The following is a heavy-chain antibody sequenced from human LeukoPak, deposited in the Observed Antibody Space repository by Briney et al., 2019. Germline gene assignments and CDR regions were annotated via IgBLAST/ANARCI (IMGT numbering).Heavy chain of an antibody. CDR2: ISSSSNTI. D-gene: IGHD6-6*01. CDR1: GFTLSSYS. CDR3: ARDQPRGTIAARPTAFDI. Sequence: GGSLRLSCAASGFTLSSYSMNWVRQAPGKGLEWVSYISSSSNTIYYADSVKGRFTIYRDIAKNSLYLQMNSLRVEDTAVYYCARDQPRGTIAARPTAFDIWGQGTMVTVSS. J-gene: IGHJ3*02. V-gene: IGHV3-48*01.